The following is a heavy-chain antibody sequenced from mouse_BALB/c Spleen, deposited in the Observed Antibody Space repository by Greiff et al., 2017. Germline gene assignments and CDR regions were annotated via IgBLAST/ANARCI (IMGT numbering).Heavy chain of an antibody. V-gene: IGHV3-6*02. Sequence: EVQRVESGPGLVKPSQSLSLTCSVTGYSITSGYYWNWIRQFPGNKLEWMGYISYDGSNNYNPSLKNRISITRDTSKNQFFLKLNSVTTEDTATYYCAMDYYGSSYWYFDVWGAGTTVTVSS. CDR2: ISYDGSN. D-gene: IGHD1-1*01. CDR1: GYSITSGYY. CDR3: AMDYYGSSYWYFDV. J-gene: IGHJ1*01.